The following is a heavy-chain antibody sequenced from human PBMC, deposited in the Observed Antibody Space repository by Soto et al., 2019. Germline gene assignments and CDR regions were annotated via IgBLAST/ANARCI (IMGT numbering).Heavy chain of an antibody. CDR3: ARAPVGYCSSSSCYPISDYYGMDV. Sequence: PGGSLRLSCSASGFTFSNFAIHWVRQAPGKGLEWVAVISFDGTENFYADSVKGRFAISRDNSKDTGYLQMNSLRAEDTAVYHCARAPVGYCSSSSCYPISDYYGMDVWGQGTTVTVSS. CDR2: ISFDGTEN. D-gene: IGHD6-13*01. V-gene: IGHV3-30*09. CDR1: GFTFSNFA. J-gene: IGHJ6*02.